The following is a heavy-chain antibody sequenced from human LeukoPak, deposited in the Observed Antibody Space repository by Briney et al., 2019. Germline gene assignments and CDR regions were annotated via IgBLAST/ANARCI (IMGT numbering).Heavy chain of an antibody. CDR3: ASDVAYKFDY. Sequence: GGSLRLSCSASGFPFSRDSMHWVRQPPGKGLVWLSRISPDGTTTNYADSVKGRFTISRDNAKNTLYLQMNSLRDEDTAVYYCASDVAYKFDYWGQGTLVTVSS. D-gene: IGHD5-24*01. CDR1: GFPFSRDS. V-gene: IGHV3-74*01. CDR2: ISPDGTTT. J-gene: IGHJ4*02.